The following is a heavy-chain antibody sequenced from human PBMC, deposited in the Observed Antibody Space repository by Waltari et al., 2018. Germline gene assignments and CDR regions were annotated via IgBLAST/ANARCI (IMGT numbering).Heavy chain of an antibody. CDR1: GFSFKSFS. CDR3: AKEPYGGSRYFDY. D-gene: IGHD1-26*01. J-gene: IGHJ4*03. V-gene: IGHV3-30*04. Sequence: QVQLVESGGGVVQPGRSLRLSCVGSGFSFKSFSIHWVRQAPGKGLEWVAVVSDDGSDIYYGDSVKDRFTVSRDNYRRTAYLDLGSLRPDDAAIYYCAKEPYGGSRYFDYWGQGTPVIASS. CDR2: VSDDGSDI.